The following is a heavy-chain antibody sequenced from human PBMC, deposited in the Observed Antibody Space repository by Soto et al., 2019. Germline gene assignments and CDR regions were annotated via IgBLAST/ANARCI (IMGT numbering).Heavy chain of an antibody. V-gene: IGHV3-21*01. Sequence: EVQLVESGGGLVKPGWSLRLSCAASGFTFSSYSMNWVRQAPGKGLEWVSSISSSSSYIYSADSVKARFTISRDTAKHSRYLQMNSLRAEDTAVYYCARDPTIEWELDYWGQGTLVTVSS. CDR1: GFTFSSYS. CDR2: ISSSSSYI. D-gene: IGHD1-26*01. J-gene: IGHJ4*02. CDR3: ARDPTIEWELDY.